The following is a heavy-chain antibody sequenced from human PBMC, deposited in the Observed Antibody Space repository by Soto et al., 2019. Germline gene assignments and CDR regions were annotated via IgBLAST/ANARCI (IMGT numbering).Heavy chain of an antibody. D-gene: IGHD3-3*01. CDR1: GFTFNMFA. CDR3: ATDVAPGPFFAN. CDR2: IDGNGKNT. V-gene: IGHV3-23*05. J-gene: IGHJ4*02. Sequence: GGSLRLSCGASGFTFNMFAMSWVRQAPGKGMEWVSTIDGNGKNTHYADSVKDRFTISRDNSRNTVDLQMSSLRDDDTALYYCATDVAPGPFFANWGQGTLVTVSS.